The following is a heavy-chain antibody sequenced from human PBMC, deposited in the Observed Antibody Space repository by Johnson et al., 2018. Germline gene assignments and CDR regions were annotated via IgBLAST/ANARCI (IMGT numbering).Heavy chain of an antibody. Sequence: QVQLVQSGGGVVQPGRSLRLPCADSGFTFRSYGLHWVRQAPGKGLEWEAVMSYDGTNKYYADSVKGRFTLSRDNSKNTLYLQMNSLRADDTAVYYCAKRMSPTTLRWEAFDIWGQGTMVTVSS. D-gene: IGHD4-17*01. CDR1: GFTFRSYG. V-gene: IGHV3-30*18. J-gene: IGHJ3*02. CDR3: AKRMSPTTLRWEAFDI. CDR2: MSYDGTNK.